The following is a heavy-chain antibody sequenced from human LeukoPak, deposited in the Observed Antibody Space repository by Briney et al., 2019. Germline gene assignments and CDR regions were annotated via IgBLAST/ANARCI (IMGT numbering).Heavy chain of an antibody. CDR2: IHWNGGRT. V-gene: IGHV3-20*04. D-gene: IGHD3-10*01. Sequence: GGSLRLSCAASGFTFDNYGINWVRQAPGKGLEWVSRIHWNGGRTGYADSVKGRFTISRDNSKNTLYLQMNSLRAEDTAVYYCAKDMGSGSYYKGNYFDYWGQGTLVTVSS. CDR1: GFTFDNYG. CDR3: AKDMGSGSYYKGNYFDY. J-gene: IGHJ4*02.